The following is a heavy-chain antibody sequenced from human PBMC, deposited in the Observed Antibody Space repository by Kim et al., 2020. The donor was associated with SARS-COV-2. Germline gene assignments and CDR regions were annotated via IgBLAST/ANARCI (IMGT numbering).Heavy chain of an antibody. V-gene: IGHV6-1*01. CDR2: TYYRSKWYN. J-gene: IGHJ6*02. Sequence: SQTLSLTCAISGDSVSSNSAAWNWIRQSPSRGLEWLGRTYYRSKWYNDYAVSVKSRITINPDTSKNQFSLQLNSVTPEDTAVYYCARGRMTGTKPRYYYYYGMDVWGQGTTVTVSS. CDR1: GDSVSSNSAA. D-gene: IGHD1-1*01. CDR3: ARGRMTGTKPRYYYYYGMDV.